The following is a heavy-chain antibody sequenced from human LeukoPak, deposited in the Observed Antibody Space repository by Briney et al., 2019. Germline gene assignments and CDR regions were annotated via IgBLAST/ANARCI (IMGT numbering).Heavy chain of an antibody. CDR1: GYTFTGYY. Sequence: GASVKVSCKASGYTFTGYYMHWVRQAPGQGLEWMGWISPNTGDTNYAQNFQGWVTMTRDTSISTAYMESSRLRSDDTAVYYCAINSAGGTGYFDYWGQGTLVTVSS. CDR2: ISPNTGDT. CDR3: AINSAGGTGYFDY. V-gene: IGHV1-2*04. J-gene: IGHJ4*02. D-gene: IGHD4-23*01.